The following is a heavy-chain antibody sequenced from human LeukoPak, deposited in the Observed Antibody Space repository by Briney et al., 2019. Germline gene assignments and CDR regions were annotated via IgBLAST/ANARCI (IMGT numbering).Heavy chain of an antibody. D-gene: IGHD2-2*01. CDR1: GGSFSGYY. Sequence: SETLSLSYAVYGGSFSGYYWRWIRQPRRKGLVWMGENNHGGSTNYNPSLQSHVTISVDTSNNQFSLQLSSVTDADTAVYYCARGRGGGYFSSTNCRGYFDYWGQGTLVTVSS. V-gene: IGHV4-34*01. CDR2: NNHGGST. J-gene: IGHJ4*02. CDR3: ARGRGGGYFSSTNCRGYFDY.